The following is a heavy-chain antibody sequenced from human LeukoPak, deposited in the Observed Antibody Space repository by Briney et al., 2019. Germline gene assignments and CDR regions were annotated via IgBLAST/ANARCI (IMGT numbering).Heavy chain of an antibody. CDR3: ARRVGPQINYFDY. CDR2: IYHSGST. CDR1: GYSISSGYY. V-gene: IGHV4-38-2*01. J-gene: IGHJ4*02. D-gene: IGHD3-10*01. Sequence: KPSETLSLTCAVSGYSISSGYYWGWIRQPPGQGLEWIGSIYHSGSTYYNPSLKSRVTISVDTSKNQFSLKLSSVTAADTAVYYCARRVGPQINYFDYWGQGTLVTVSS.